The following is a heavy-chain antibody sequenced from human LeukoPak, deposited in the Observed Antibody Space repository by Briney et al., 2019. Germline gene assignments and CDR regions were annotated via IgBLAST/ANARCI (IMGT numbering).Heavy chain of an antibody. Sequence: GGSLRLSCAASGFTFSTYGMNWVRQAPGKGLEWVSAISDTGGGAYYADSVKGRFTISRDNSKNTLYLQMNSLRAEDTAVYYCARGQHRVTYSDDAFDIWGQGTMVTVSS. V-gene: IGHV3-23*01. CDR3: ARGQHRVTYSDDAFDI. D-gene: IGHD4-11*01. J-gene: IGHJ3*02. CDR2: ISDTGGGA. CDR1: GFTFSTYG.